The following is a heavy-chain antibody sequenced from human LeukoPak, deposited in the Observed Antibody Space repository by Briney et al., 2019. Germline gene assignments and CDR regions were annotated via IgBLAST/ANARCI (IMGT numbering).Heavy chain of an antibody. CDR2: INPSGGST. CDR3: ALGWFGEFNFDY. Sequence: WASVKVSCKASGYTFTSYYMHWVRQAPGHGLEWMGIINPSGGSTSYAQKFQGRVTMTRDMSTSTVYMELSSLRSEDTAVYYCALGWFGEFNFDYWGQGTLVTVSS. CDR1: GYTFTSYY. J-gene: IGHJ4*02. D-gene: IGHD3-10*01. V-gene: IGHV1-46*01.